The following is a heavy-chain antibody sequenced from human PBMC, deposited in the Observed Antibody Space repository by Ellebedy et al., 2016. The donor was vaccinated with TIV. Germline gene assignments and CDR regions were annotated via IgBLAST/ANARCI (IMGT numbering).Heavy chain of an antibody. CDR1: GFTFSSFG. V-gene: IGHV3-30*18. D-gene: IGHD5-12*01. Sequence: PGGSLRLSCAASGFTFSSFGMHRVRRAPGKGLEWVAVISYDGSNKYYADSVKGRITISRDNSKNTLYLQMNRLRAEDTAVYYCAKDTGHSGYDSAMEYWGQGTLVTVSS. CDR2: ISYDGSNK. CDR3: AKDTGHSGYDSAMEY. J-gene: IGHJ4*02.